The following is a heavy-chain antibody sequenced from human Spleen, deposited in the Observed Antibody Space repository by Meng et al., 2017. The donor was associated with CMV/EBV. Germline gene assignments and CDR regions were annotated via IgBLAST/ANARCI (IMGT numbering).Heavy chain of an antibody. Sequence: GGSLRLSCAASGFTVSNNYMTWVRQAPGKGLEWVSVIYSGGSTFYADSVKGRFTISRDNSKNTLYLQMNSLRAEDTAVYYCASRNYFYGSGSYNWAAFDMWGQGTMVTVSS. CDR2: IYSGGST. J-gene: IGHJ3*02. CDR3: ASRNYFYGSGSYNWAAFDM. V-gene: IGHV3-53*01. CDR1: GFTVSNNY. D-gene: IGHD3-10*01.